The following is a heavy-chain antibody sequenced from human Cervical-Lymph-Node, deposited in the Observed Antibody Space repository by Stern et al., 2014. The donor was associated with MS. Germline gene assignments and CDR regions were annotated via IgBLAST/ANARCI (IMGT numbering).Heavy chain of an antibody. Sequence: QVQLVQSGAEEKKPGASVQVSCKTSGFTFNDNHFHWLRQAPGQGLEWLGRIDPKNGNTIDAQKFQARITMTTDTSINTAYMELTRLTSDDTAIYYCTRENWVFIYWGQGTLVTVSS. V-gene: IGHV1-2*02. CDR3: TRENWVFIY. CDR1: GFTFNDNH. J-gene: IGHJ4*02. D-gene: IGHD3-9*01. CDR2: IDPKNGNT.